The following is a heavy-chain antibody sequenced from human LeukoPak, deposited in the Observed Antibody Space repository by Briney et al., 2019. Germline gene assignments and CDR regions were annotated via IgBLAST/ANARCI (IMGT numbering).Heavy chain of an antibody. D-gene: IGHD3-3*01. CDR3: ARLWSGLRPPDY. J-gene: IGHJ4*02. Sequence: PSETLSLTCTVSGGSIISSSYYWGWIRQPPGKGLEWIGSIYYSGNTYYNPSLKSRDTISADTSNNQFYLKLRSVTAADTAVYYCARLWSGLRPPDYWGQGTLVTASS. V-gene: IGHV4-39*01. CDR1: GGSIISSSYY. CDR2: IYYSGNT.